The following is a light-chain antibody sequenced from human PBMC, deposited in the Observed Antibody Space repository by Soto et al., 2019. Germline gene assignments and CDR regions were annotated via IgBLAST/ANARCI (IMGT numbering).Light chain of an antibody. V-gene: IGKV1-33*01. CDR3: QPYNNWPLT. J-gene: IGKJ4*01. Sequence: DIQMTQSPSSLSASVGDRVTITCQASHHISDYLNWYQQKPGKAPKLLIYDASNLQTGVPVRFRGSGSGTHFTLTITSLQPEDFAIYYCQPYNNWPLTFGGGTKVESK. CDR1: HHISDY. CDR2: DAS.